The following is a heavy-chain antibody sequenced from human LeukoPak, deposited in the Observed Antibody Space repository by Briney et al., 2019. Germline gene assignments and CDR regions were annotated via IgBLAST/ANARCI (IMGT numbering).Heavy chain of an antibody. Sequence: HPGRSLRLSCAASGFTFSNYAMYWVRQAPGKGLEWVAVIWYDGRNKYYVDSVKGRFTISRDNSKNTVYLQMNSLRAEDTAVYFCARDLSIAVFDYWGQGTLVTVSS. CDR2: IWYDGRNK. CDR1: GFTFSNYA. D-gene: IGHD6-19*01. V-gene: IGHV3-33*01. J-gene: IGHJ4*02. CDR3: ARDLSIAVFDY.